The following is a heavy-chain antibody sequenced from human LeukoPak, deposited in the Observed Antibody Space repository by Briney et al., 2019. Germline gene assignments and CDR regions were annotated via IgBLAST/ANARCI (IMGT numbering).Heavy chain of an antibody. CDR2: IYYSGST. CDR1: GGSISSGGYY. CDR3: ARGRLLLSGYFDY. J-gene: IGHJ4*02. V-gene: IGHV4-31*03. D-gene: IGHD3-22*01. Sequence: SETLSLTCTVSGGSISSGGYYWSWIRQHPGKGLEWIGYIYYSGSTYYNPSLKSRVTISVDTSKNQFSLKLSSVTAADTAVYYCARGRLLLSGYFDYWGQGTLVTVSS.